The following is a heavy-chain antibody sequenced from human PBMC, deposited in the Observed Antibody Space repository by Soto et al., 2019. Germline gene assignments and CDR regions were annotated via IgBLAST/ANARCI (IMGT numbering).Heavy chain of an antibody. Sequence: DVRLVESGGGLVQPGGSLRLSCAASGFTFGNYWMHWVRQAPGKGLVWVSRINGDGSNTTYADSVKGRFTISRDNAKNTLYLQMNSLRAEDTALYYCARGYSYGYRIDYWGQGTLVTVSS. CDR3: ARGYSYGYRIDY. J-gene: IGHJ4*02. V-gene: IGHV3-74*01. CDR2: INGDGSNT. D-gene: IGHD5-18*01. CDR1: GFTFGNYW.